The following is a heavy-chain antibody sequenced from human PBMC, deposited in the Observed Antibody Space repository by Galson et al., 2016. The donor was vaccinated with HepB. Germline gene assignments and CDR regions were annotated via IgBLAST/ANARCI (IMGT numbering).Heavy chain of an antibody. D-gene: IGHD4/OR15-4a*01. V-gene: IGHV3-21*01. Sequence: SLRLSCAASGFTFTSYSMYWVRQAPGKGLEWVSSICSTSSYIYYADSVKGRFTISRDNSKNSLNLQMHSLRAEDTAVDYCARDPAAGEGGGANFYPWGQGTLVTVSS. CDR1: GFTFTSYS. CDR2: ICSTSSYI. CDR3: ARDPAAGEGGGANFYP. J-gene: IGHJ5*02.